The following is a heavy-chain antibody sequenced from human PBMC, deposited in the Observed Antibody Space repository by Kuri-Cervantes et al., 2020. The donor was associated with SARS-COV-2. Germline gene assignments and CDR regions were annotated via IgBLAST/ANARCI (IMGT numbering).Heavy chain of an antibody. CDR3: ASPRGGYSYGYGGGQFDY. Sequence: ETLSLTCAASGFTFSNAWMSWVRQAPGKGLEWVGRIKSKTDGGTTDYAAPVKGRFTISRDDSKNTLYLQMNSLKTEDTAVYYCASPRGGYSYGYGGGQFDYWGQGTLVTVSS. CDR2: IKSKTDGGTT. V-gene: IGHV3-15*01. CDR1: GFTFSNAW. J-gene: IGHJ4*02. D-gene: IGHD5-18*01.